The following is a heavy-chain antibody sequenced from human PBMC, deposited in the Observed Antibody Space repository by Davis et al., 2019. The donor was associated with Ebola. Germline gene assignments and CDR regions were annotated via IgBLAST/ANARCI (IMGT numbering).Heavy chain of an antibody. CDR3: ARGGYSYGFDY. V-gene: IGHV4-34*01. D-gene: IGHD5-18*01. CDR1: GGSFSGYY. J-gene: IGHJ4*02. Sequence: SETLSLTCAVYGGSFSGYYWSWIRQPPGKGLEWIGEINHSGSTNYNPSLKSRVTISVDTSKNQFSLKLSSVTAADTAVYYCARGGYSYGFDYWGQGTLVSVSS. CDR2: INHSGST.